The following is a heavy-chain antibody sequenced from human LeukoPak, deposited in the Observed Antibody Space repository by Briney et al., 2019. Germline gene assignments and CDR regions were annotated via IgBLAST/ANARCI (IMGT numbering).Heavy chain of an antibody. V-gene: IGHV3-53*01. CDR1: GFTVSSNY. D-gene: IGHD3-22*01. CDR3: ARDFRVPFGYDSSGPYDAFDI. J-gene: IGHJ3*02. CDR2: IYSGGST. Sequence: GGSLRLSCAASGFTVSSNYMSWVRQAPGKGREWVSVIYSGGSTYYADSVKGRFPISRDNSKHTLYLQMNSLRAEDTAVYYCARDFRVPFGYDSSGPYDAFDIWGQGTMVTVSS.